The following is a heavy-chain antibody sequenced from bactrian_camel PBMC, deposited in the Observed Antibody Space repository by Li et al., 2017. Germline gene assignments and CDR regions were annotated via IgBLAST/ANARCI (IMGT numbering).Heavy chain of an antibody. J-gene: IGHJ4*01. CDR2: TNSDGTGKT. V-gene: IGHV3S65*01. CDR3: AEGRGSRGEHCYSLNY. D-gene: IGHD6*01. Sequence: QLVESGGGSVQPGGSLRLSCTASGSTFGGSGIAWYGWYRQGRGKECELVSITNSDGTGKTDYADSAKGRFTISQDSARNTVYLQMNNLQPEDTATYYCAEGRGSRGEHCYSLNYWGQGTQVTVS. CDR1: GSTFGGSG.